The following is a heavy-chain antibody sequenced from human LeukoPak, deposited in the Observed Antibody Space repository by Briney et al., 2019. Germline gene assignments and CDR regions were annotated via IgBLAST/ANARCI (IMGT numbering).Heavy chain of an antibody. J-gene: IGHJ4*02. CDR3: ATDGGNHNFDY. Sequence: ASVKVSCMASGFTFTDYYLHWVRQAPGQGLEWMGRIILNGGATSYAQKFQGRVTLTRDTSISTAYLELIRQTSDDTAVYYCATDGGNHNFDYWGQGTLVTVSS. V-gene: IGHV1-2*06. D-gene: IGHD1-14*01. CDR2: IILNGGAT. CDR1: GFTFTDYY.